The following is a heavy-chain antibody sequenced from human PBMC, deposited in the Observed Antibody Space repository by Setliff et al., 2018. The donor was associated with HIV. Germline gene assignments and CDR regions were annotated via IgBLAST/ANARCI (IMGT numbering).Heavy chain of an antibody. D-gene: IGHD3-16*01. CDR2: INYDENSE. CDR3: AKDMNYNNDYPGVLGS. V-gene: IGHV3-30*02. Sequence: GGSLRLSCAASGFTFSTYGMQWVRQAPGKGLEWVAFINYDENSEYYADSVKGRVTISRDNFRNTVDLQMNNLRPEDTAVYHCAKDMNYNNDYPGVLGSWGRGTLVTVSS. J-gene: IGHJ4*02. CDR1: GFTFSTYG.